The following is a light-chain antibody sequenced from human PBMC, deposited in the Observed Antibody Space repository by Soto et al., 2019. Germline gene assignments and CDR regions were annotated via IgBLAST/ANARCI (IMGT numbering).Light chain of an antibody. Sequence: EIVLTQSPGTLSLSPGERATLSCRASQSVSSYLAWYQQKPGQAPRLLISDASYRATGIPARFSGSGSGTDITLTISRLEPEDFAVYYCQQYNNWWTFGQGTKVDIK. V-gene: IGKV3-11*01. CDR2: DAS. J-gene: IGKJ1*01. CDR3: QQYNNWWT. CDR1: QSVSSY.